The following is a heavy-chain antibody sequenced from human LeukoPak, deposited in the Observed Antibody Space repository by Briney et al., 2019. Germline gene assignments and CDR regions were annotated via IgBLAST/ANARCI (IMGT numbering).Heavy chain of an antibody. D-gene: IGHD3-9*01. J-gene: IGHJ4*02. CDR3: ARATYDLLTGYYLDY. V-gene: IGHV4-59*12. CDR1: GFTFSSYA. CDR2: SYYSGST. Sequence: GSLRLSCAASGFTFSSYAMSWIRHFPGKGLEWIGYSYYSGSTHYKPSLKSRVTISLDKSKNQFSLNVTSATAADTAVYYCARATYDLLTGYYLDYWGQGALVIVSS.